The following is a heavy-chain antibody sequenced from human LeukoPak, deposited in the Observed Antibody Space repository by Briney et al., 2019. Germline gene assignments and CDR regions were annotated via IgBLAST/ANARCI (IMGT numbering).Heavy chain of an antibody. CDR3: ARGYSSGWPFDY. CDR2: IHSNGDT. CDR1: GASISIYY. V-gene: IGHV4-4*07. J-gene: IGHJ4*02. Sequence: PSETLSLTCTVSGASISIYYWAYIRQPAGKGLEWIGRIHSNGDTKHNPSLKSRVTISVDTSKNQFSLKLSSVTAADTAVYYCARGYSSGWPFDYWGQGTLVTVSS. D-gene: IGHD6-19*01.